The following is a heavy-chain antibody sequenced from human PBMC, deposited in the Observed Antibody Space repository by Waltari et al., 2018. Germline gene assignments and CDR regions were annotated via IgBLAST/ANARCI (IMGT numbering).Heavy chain of an antibody. Sequence: QVQLVQSGAEVKKPGASVKVSCKASGYTFTGYYMHWVRQAPGQGLEWMGRINPNSGGTNYAQKLQGRVTMTRDTSISTAYMELSRLRSDDTAVYYCARVGPHYYGSGSYYNVFDYWGQGTLVTVSS. V-gene: IGHV1-2*06. CDR1: GYTFTGYY. CDR2: INPNSGGT. CDR3: ARVGPHYYGSGSYYNVFDY. D-gene: IGHD3-10*01. J-gene: IGHJ4*02.